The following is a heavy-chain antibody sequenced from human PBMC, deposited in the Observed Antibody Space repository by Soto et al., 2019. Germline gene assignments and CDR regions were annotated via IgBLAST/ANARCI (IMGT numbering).Heavy chain of an antibody. CDR1: GDTFSSYT. D-gene: IGHD2-21*02. J-gene: IGHJ6*02. CDR3: ARRRYCGYDCSYKHYYGMDV. CDR2: IIPILTTT. Sequence: QVQLVQSGAEVKKPGSSVKVSCRASGDTFSSYTVNWLRQAPGRGLEWMGRIIPILTTTDYAQNFRGRLTITADKSTNTVYMELSRLRSEDTAVYYCARRRYCGYDCSYKHYYGMDVWGQGTTVTVAS. V-gene: IGHV1-69*08.